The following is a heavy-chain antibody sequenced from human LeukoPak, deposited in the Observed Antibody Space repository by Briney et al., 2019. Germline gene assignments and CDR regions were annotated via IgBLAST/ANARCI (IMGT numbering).Heavy chain of an antibody. CDR2: ITASSTYI. V-gene: IGHV3-21*01. CDR3: AREYYYDEDAGNY. D-gene: IGHD3-22*01. CDR1: GFTFSHFG. J-gene: IGHJ4*02. Sequence: PGGSLRLSCEASGFTFSHFGMHWVRQAPGKGLEWVSSITASSTYIYYADSVKGRFTISRDNVEKSVSLQMNSLRAEDTAVYYCAREYYYDEDAGNYWGQGTLVTVSS.